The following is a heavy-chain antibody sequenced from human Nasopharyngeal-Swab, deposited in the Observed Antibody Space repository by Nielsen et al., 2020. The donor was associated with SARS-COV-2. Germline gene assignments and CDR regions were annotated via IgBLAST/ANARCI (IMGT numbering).Heavy chain of an antibody. Sequence: GGSLRLSCAASGFPFTNHWMSWARQAPGKGLDWLANINQAGIVHKSVASVKGQFFISRDNTKKTLFLQMNSLTAGDTAVYYCVRTGGALDFWGQGTMVTVSS. CDR1: GFPFTNHW. CDR2: INQAGIVH. J-gene: IGHJ4*02. CDR3: VRTGGALDF. D-gene: IGHD1-1*01. V-gene: IGHV3-7*01.